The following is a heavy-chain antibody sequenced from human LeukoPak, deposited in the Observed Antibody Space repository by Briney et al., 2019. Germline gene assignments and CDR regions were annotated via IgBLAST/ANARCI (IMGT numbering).Heavy chain of an antibody. CDR1: GYTFTSYD. V-gene: IGHV1-18*01. J-gene: IGHJ4*02. Sequence: GASVKVSCKASGYTFTSYDINWVRQATGQGLEWMGWMSTDKGKTGYAQKFQGRVSMTTDTSTTTAYMELRSLRSDDTAVYYCARYYYDSSGYYVFDYWGQGTLVTVSA. CDR3: ARYYYDSSGYYVFDY. D-gene: IGHD3-22*01. CDR2: MSTDKGKT.